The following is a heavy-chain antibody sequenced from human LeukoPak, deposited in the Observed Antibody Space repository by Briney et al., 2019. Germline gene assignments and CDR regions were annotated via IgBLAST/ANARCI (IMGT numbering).Heavy chain of an antibody. CDR3: AKFYDILTGYFDY. D-gene: IGHD3-9*01. Sequence: GGSLRLSCAASEFTFSSYEMNWVRQAPGKGLEWVSAISGGNGNTYYAYYADSVRGRFTISRDSSKNTLYLQMNSLRAEDTAVYYCAKFYDILTGYFDYWGQGTLVTVSS. V-gene: IGHV3-23*01. CDR1: EFTFSSYE. CDR2: ISGGNGNTYYA. J-gene: IGHJ4*02.